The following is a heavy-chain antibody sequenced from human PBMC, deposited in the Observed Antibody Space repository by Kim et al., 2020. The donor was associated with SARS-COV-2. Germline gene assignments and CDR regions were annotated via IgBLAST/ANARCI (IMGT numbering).Heavy chain of an antibody. J-gene: IGHJ4*02. CDR3: AKGENLILQLTYYYGSGSRFDY. CDR1: GFTFSSYG. V-gene: IGHV3-30*18. D-gene: IGHD3-10*01. Sequence: GGSLRLSCAASGFTFSSYGMHWVRQAPGKGLEWVAVISYDGSNKYYADSVKGRFTISRDNSKNTLYLQMNSLRAEDTAVYYCAKGENLILQLTYYYGSGSRFDYWGQGTLVTVSS. CDR2: ISYDGSNK.